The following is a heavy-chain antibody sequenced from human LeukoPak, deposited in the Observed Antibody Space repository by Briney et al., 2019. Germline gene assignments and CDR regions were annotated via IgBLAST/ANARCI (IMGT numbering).Heavy chain of an antibody. V-gene: IGHV3-15*01. CDR2: IKSKTDGGTA. CDR1: GITFSNAW. CDR3: TTLRVA. Sequence: GGSLRLSCAASGITFSNAWMSWVRQAPGKGLEWVGRIKSKTDGGTADYAAAVKGRFTISRDDSIHTLYLQMNSLKTEDTAVYYCTTLRVAWGQGALFSVSS. J-gene: IGHJ4*02. D-gene: IGHD5-12*01.